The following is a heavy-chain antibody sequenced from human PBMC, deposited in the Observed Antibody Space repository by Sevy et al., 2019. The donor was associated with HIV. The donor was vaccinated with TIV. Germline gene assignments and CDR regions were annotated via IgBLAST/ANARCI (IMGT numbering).Heavy chain of an antibody. CDR2: ISYAGSNK. Sequence: GESLKISCAASGFTFSSYAMHWVRQAPGKGLEWVAVISYAGSNKYYADSVKGRFTISRDNSKNTLYLQMNSLRAEDTAVYYCARDQGQCSGGSCYSLGIDAFDIWGQGTMVTVSS. D-gene: IGHD2-15*01. V-gene: IGHV3-30-3*01. J-gene: IGHJ3*02. CDR3: ARDQGQCSGGSCYSLGIDAFDI. CDR1: GFTFSSYA.